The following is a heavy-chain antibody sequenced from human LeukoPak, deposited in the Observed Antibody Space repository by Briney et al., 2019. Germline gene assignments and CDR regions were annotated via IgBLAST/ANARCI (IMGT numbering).Heavy chain of an antibody. J-gene: IGHJ3*02. CDR3: AGRDNWNYLSAFDI. Sequence: GGSLRLSCAASGFTFSSYWMCWVRQAPGKGLEWVANIKQDGSEKYYVDSVKGRFTISRDNAKNSLYLQMNSLRAEDTAVYYCAGRDNWNYLSAFDIWGQGTMVTVSS. CDR2: IKQDGSEK. CDR1: GFTFSSYW. D-gene: IGHD1-7*01. V-gene: IGHV3-7*01.